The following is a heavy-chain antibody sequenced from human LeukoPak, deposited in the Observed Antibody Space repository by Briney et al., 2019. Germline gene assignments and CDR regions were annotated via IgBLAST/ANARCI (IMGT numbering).Heavy chain of an antibody. CDR1: GGSMSTYY. V-gene: IGHV4-59*01. CDR3: ARVVYSGSWGYFDY. J-gene: IGHJ4*02. D-gene: IGHD3-10*01. Sequence: SETLSLTCTVSGGSMSTYYWSWIRQSPGKGLEWIGYIYYSGSTSYNPSLKSRLTISIDTSKTQFYLKLSSVTAADTAVYCCARVVYSGSWGYFDYWGQGILVTVSS. CDR2: IYYSGST.